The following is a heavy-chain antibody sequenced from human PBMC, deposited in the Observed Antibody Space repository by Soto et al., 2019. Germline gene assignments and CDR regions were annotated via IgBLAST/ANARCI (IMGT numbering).Heavy chain of an antibody. CDR3: ARGGGSSPPPGSRYFDY. Sequence: QVQLQESGPGLVKPSQTLSLTCTVSGGSISSGGYYWSWIRQHPGKGLEWIGYIYYSGSTYYNPSLKSRVTITVDTSKNQFSLKLSSVTAADTAVYYCARGGGSSPPPGSRYFDYWGQGTLVTVSS. V-gene: IGHV4-31*03. CDR2: IYYSGST. J-gene: IGHJ4*02. CDR1: GGSISSGGYY. D-gene: IGHD3-16*01.